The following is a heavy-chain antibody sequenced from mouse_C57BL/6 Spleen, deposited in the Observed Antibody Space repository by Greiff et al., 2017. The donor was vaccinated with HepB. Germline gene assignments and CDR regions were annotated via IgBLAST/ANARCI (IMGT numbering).Heavy chain of an antibody. CDR2: IYPGSGNT. CDR1: GYSFTSYY. Sequence: VQLQQSGPELVKPGASVKISCKASGYSFTSYYIHWVKQRPGQGLEWIGWIYPGSGNTKYNEKFKGKATLTADTSSSTAYMQLSSLTSEDSAVYYCARGDYGSREGYYFDYWGQGTTLTVSS. D-gene: IGHD1-1*01. J-gene: IGHJ2*01. CDR3: ARGDYGSREGYYFDY. V-gene: IGHV1-66*01.